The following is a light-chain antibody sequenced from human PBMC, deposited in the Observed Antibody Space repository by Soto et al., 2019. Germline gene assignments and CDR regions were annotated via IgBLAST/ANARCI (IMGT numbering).Light chain of an antibody. V-gene: IGLV2-14*01. CDR2: EVS. Sequence: QSALTQPASVSGSPGQSITISCTGTSSDVGGYNYVSWYQQQSGKAPKLMIHEVSNRPSGVSNRFSGSKSGNTASLTISGLQAEDEADYYCSSYTSSSADVFGTGTKVTVL. CDR3: SSYTSSSADV. CDR1: SSDVGGYNY. J-gene: IGLJ1*01.